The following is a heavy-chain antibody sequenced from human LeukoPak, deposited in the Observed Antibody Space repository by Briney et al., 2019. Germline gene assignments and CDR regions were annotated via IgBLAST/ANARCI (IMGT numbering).Heavy chain of an antibody. CDR3: AGEPIVTAGIVGYY. CDR2: IGTVGDT. Sequence: GGSLRLSCAASGFTFSTYDFHWVRQVTGKGLEWVSAIGTVGDTHYPGSVKGRFTISRENAKNSLYLQMNSLRAEDTAVYYCAGEPIVTAGIVGYYWGQGTLATVSS. D-gene: IGHD2-2*01. V-gene: IGHV3-13*01. J-gene: IGHJ4*02. CDR1: GFTFSTYD.